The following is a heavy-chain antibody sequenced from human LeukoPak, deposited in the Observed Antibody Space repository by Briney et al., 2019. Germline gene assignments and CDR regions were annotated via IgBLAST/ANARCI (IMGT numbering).Heavy chain of an antibody. Sequence: GGSLRLSCTASGCTFGDYAMSWFRQAPGKGLEWVGFIRSKAYGGTTEYAASVKGRFTISRDDSKSIAYLQMNSLKTEDTAVYYCTRDYTIVGPTRLFDYWGQGTLVTVSS. CDR3: TRDYTIVGPTRLFDY. J-gene: IGHJ4*02. V-gene: IGHV3-49*03. D-gene: IGHD1-26*01. CDR2: IRSKAYGGTT. CDR1: GCTFGDYA.